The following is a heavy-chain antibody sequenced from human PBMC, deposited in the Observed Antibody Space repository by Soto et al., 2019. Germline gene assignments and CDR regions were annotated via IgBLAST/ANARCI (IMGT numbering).Heavy chain of an antibody. D-gene: IGHD5-18*01. V-gene: IGHV3-48*02. CDR1: GFTFSSHS. CDR3: ARAIRGFSYVVDY. CDR2: TSGSGATK. J-gene: IGHJ4*02. Sequence: GGSLRLSCAASGFTFSSHSINWVRQAPGKGLEWVSYTSGSGATKYYADSVKGRFTISRDNARNSLYLQMSSLSDEDTAVYYCARAIRGFSYVVDYWGQGTLVTVSS.